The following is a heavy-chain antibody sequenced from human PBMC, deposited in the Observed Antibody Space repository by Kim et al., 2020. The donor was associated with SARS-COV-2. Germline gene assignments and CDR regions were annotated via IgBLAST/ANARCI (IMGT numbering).Heavy chain of an antibody. CDR2: INQDGSEK. V-gene: IGHV3-7*01. J-gene: IGHJ4*02. CDR3: ATDRRLDY. Sequence: GGSLRLSCAASGFTFSNSWMSWVRQAPGKGLEWVANINQDGSEKYYVDSVKGRFTISRDNAKNSLYLQMNSLRAEDTAVYYCATDRRLDYWGQGTLVTVS. CDR1: GFTFSNSW.